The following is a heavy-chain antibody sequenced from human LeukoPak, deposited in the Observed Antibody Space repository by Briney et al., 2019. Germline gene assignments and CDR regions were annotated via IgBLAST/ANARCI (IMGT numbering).Heavy chain of an antibody. J-gene: IGHJ4*02. CDR3: ARVGYYGSGSYPFDY. CDR1: GFTFSSYS. CDR2: ITYDGSNE. Sequence: GGSLRLSCAASGFTFSSYSMYWVRQAPGKGLKWVAVITYDGSNEYYADSVKGRFTISRDSSKSTLYLQMNSLRAEDTAVYYCARVGYYGSGSYPFDYWGQGTLVTVSS. D-gene: IGHD3-10*01. V-gene: IGHV3-30*04.